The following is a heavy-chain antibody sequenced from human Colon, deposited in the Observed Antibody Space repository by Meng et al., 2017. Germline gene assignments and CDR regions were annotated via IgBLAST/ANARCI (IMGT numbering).Heavy chain of an antibody. D-gene: IGHD3-10*01. V-gene: IGHV1-69*13. CDR1: GGTFSSYA. CDR3: ARGGYYYGSGSYYKVAYYYYGMDV. J-gene: IGHJ6*02. Sequence: SVKVSCKASGGTFSSYAISWVRQAPGQGLEWMGGIIPIFGTANYAQKFQCRVTITADESTSTAYMELSSLGSEYTAVYYCARGGYYYGSGSYYKVAYYYYGMDVWGQGTTVTVSS. CDR2: IIPIFGTA.